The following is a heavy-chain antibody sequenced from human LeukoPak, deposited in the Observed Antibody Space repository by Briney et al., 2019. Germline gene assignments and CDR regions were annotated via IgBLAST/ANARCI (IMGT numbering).Heavy chain of an antibody. CDR1: GFTFSSYA. Sequence: GGSLRLSCAASGFTFSSYAMHWGRQAPGKGLEWVAVISYDGSNKYYADSVKGRFTISRDNSKNTLYLQMNSLRVEDTAVYYCAKGSSNWLDHYYFDFWGQGTLVTVSS. V-gene: IGHV3-30*04. CDR3: AKGSSNWLDHYYFDF. CDR2: ISYDGSNK. D-gene: IGHD6-13*01. J-gene: IGHJ4*02.